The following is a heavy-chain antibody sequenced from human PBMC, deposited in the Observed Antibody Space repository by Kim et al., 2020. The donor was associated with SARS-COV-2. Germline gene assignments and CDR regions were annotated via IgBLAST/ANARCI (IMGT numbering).Heavy chain of an antibody. V-gene: IGHV3-23*01. CDR2: ISGSGGST. J-gene: IGHJ6*02. Sequence: GGSLRLSCVASGFTFSSYAMSWVRQAPGKGLEWVSAISGSGGSTYYADSVKGRFTISRDNSKNTLYLQMNSLRAEDTAVYYCAKDLEWELLYYYYGMDVWGQGTTVTVSS. CDR1: GFTFSSYA. D-gene: IGHD1-26*01. CDR3: AKDLEWELLYYYYGMDV.